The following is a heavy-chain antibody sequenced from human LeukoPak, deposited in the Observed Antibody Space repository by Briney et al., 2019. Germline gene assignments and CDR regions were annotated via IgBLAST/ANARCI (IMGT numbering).Heavy chain of an antibody. V-gene: IGHV3-23*01. Sequence: PGGSLTLSCVASGFTFNSYAMYWVRQAPGKGLEWVAGVFGSGGSAHYTDSVEGRFTIFRDNSKNTVYLQMSSLRAEDTAVYYCGKTTVGYSSGRYPGWPIDYWGQGTLVTVSP. CDR2: VFGSGGSA. CDR1: GFTFNSYA. CDR3: GKTTVGYSSGRYPGWPIDY. J-gene: IGHJ4*02. D-gene: IGHD6-19*01.